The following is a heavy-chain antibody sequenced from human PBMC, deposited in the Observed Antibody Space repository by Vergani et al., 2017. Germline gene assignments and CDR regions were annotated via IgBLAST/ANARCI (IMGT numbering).Heavy chain of an antibody. CDR3: AGGGAGGRLQLFYRFDY. Sequence: QVQLVQSGAEVKKPGSSVKVSCKASGGTFSSYAISWVRQAPGQGLEWMGGIIPIFGTANYAQKFQGRVTITADESTSTAYMELSSLRSEDTAVYYCAGGGAGGRLQLFYRFDYWGQGTLVTVSS. V-gene: IGHV1-69*01. J-gene: IGHJ4*02. D-gene: IGHD5-24*01. CDR1: GGTFSSYA. CDR2: IIPIFGTA.